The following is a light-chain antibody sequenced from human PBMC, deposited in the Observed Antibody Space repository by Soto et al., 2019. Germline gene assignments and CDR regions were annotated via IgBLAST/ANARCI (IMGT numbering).Light chain of an antibody. Sequence: EIVMTQSPATLSVSPGERATLFCRASQSVSSNLAWYQQKPGQAPRLLIYGASTRATGIPARFSGSGSGTEFTLTISSRQSEDFAVYYCQQYNNWPSWTFGQGTKVEIK. CDR2: GAS. J-gene: IGKJ1*01. V-gene: IGKV3-15*01. CDR3: QQYNNWPSWT. CDR1: QSVSSN.